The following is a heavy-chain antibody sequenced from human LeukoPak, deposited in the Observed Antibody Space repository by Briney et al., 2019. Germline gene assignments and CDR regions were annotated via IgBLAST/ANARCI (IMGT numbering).Heavy chain of an antibody. Sequence: PSETLSLTCTVSGGSISSYYWMWIRQPPGKGLEWIGYIYYSGSANYNPSLKSRVTISVDTSKNQFSLKLSSVTAADTAVYYCARGMHGTYNWFDPWGQGALVTVYS. CDR2: IYYSGSA. J-gene: IGHJ5*02. V-gene: IGHV4-59*01. D-gene: IGHD5-24*01. CDR3: ARGMHGTYNWFDP. CDR1: GGSISSYY.